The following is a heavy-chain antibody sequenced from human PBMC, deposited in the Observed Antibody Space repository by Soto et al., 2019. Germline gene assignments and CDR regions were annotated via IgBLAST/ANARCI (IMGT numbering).Heavy chain of an antibody. CDR3: APYCSGGSCSGTV. Sequence: GGSLRLSCAASGFTFSSYAMSWVRQAPGKGLEWVSAISGSGGSTYYADSVKGRFTISRDNSKNTLYLQMNSLGAEDTVVYYCAPYCSGGSCSGTVWGQGTTVTVSS. CDR2: ISGSGGST. V-gene: IGHV3-23*01. J-gene: IGHJ6*02. CDR1: GFTFSSYA. D-gene: IGHD2-15*01.